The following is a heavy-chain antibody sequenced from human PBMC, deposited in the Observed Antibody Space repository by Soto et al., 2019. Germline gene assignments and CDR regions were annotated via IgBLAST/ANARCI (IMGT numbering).Heavy chain of an antibody. CDR2: IYPSGST. V-gene: IGHV4-4*07. Sequence: PSETLSLTCTVSGGSISGHSWIWIRQPAGRGLEWIGHIYPSGSTSYNPSLRSRVTMSLDTSKNQIFLNLTSVTAAYTAGFYCLRGRSYSVYDFWGPGTLVTVSS. CDR3: LRGRSYSVYDF. J-gene: IGHJ4*02. D-gene: IGHD5-12*01. CDR1: GGSISGHS.